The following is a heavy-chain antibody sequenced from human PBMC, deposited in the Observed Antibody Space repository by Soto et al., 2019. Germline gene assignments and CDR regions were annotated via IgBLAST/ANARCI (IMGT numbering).Heavy chain of an antibody. CDR3: AKDVEYYYGSGSLFDY. V-gene: IGHV3-23*01. D-gene: IGHD3-10*01. CDR1: GFTFSSYA. J-gene: IGHJ4*02. CDR2: ISGSGGST. Sequence: GGSLRLSCAASGFTFSSYAMSWVRQAPGKGLEWVSAISGSGGSTYYADSVKGRFTISRDNSKNTLYLQMKSLRAEDTAVYYCAKDVEYYYGSGSLFDYWGQGTLVTVSS.